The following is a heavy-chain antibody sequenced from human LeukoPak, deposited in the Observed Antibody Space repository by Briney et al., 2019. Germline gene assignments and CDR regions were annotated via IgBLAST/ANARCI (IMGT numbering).Heavy chain of an antibody. CDR3: ARGGSGYALNWFDP. CDR1: GGSIGSYY. J-gene: IGHJ5*02. Sequence: SETLSLTCTVSGGSIGSYYWSWIRQPPGKGLEWIGHISYSGSTNYNPSLKSRVTISVDTSKNQFSLKLSSVAAADTAVYYCARGGSGYALNWFDPWGQGTLVTVSS. V-gene: IGHV4-59*01. D-gene: IGHD5-12*01. CDR2: ISYSGST.